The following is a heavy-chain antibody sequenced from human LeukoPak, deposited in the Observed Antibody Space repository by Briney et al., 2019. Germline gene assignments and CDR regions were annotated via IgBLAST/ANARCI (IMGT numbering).Heavy chain of an antibody. CDR1: GGSISSYY. J-gene: IGHJ5*02. V-gene: IGHV4-59*01. CDR2: IYYSGST. D-gene: IGHD6-13*01. Sequence: SETLSLTCTVSGGSISSYYWSWIRQPPGKGLEWIGYIYYSGSTNYNPSLKSRVTISVDTSKNQFSLKPSSVTAADTAVYYCARGGLYSSSWYNWFDPWGQGTLVTVSS. CDR3: ARGGLYSSSWYNWFDP.